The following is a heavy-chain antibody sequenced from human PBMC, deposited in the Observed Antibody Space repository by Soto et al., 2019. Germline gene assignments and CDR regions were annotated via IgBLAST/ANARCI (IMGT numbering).Heavy chain of an antibody. J-gene: IGHJ4*02. CDR3: ATRSGAGGHFDY. Sequence: HPGGSLRLSCAASGFTFSSYAMGWVRQGPGKGLEWVAVVSIGGSTHYADSVRGRFTISRDNSKNTLSLQMNSLTAEDTAVYFCATRSGAGGHFDYWGQGALVTVSS. CDR2: VSIGGST. CDR1: GFTFSSYA. V-gene: IGHV3-23*01. D-gene: IGHD2-15*01.